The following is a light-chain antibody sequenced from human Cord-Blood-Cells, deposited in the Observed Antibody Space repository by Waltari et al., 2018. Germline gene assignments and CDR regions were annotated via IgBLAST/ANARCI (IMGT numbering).Light chain of an antibody. Sequence: SYVLTQPPSVSVAPGKPARITWGGNNIGSKSGHWYQQKPGQAPVLVVYDDSDRPSGIPERFSGSNSGNTATLTISRVEAGDEADYYCQVWDSSSDHKVFGGGTKLTVL. V-gene: IGLV3-21*03. J-gene: IGLJ3*02. CDR3: QVWDSSSDHKV. CDR1: NIGSKS. CDR2: DDS.